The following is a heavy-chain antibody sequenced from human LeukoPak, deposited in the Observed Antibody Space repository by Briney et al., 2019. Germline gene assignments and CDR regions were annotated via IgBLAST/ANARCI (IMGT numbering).Heavy chain of an antibody. Sequence: SETLSLTRTVSGDSISSYYWSWIRQPPGKGLEWIGYIYYSGSTNYNPSLKSRVTIPVDTPKNQFSLKLSSVTAADTAVYYCARGSGWYYYWGQGTPVTVSS. CDR1: GDSISSYY. CDR3: ARGSGWYYY. CDR2: IYYSGST. J-gene: IGHJ4*02. V-gene: IGHV4-59*01. D-gene: IGHD6-19*01.